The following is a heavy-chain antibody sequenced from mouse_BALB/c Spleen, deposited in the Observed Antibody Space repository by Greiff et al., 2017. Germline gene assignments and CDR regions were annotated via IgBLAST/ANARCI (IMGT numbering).Heavy chain of an antibody. CDR1: GYTFSSYW. CDR2: ILPGSGST. Sequence: LEESGAELMKPGASVKISCKATGYTFSSYWIEWVKQRPGHGLEWIGEILPGSGSTNYNEKFKGKATFTADTSSNTAYMQLSSLTSEDSAVYYCARGGLRRAMDYWGQGTSVTVSS. V-gene: IGHV1-9*01. D-gene: IGHD2-4*01. CDR3: ARGGLRRAMDY. J-gene: IGHJ4*01.